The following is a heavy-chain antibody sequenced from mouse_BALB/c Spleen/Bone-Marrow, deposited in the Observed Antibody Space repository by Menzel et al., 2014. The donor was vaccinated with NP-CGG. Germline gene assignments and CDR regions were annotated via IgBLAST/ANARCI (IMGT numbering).Heavy chain of an antibody. J-gene: IGHJ2*01. V-gene: IGHV1-80*01. Sequence: QVQLQQSGAELVRPGSSVKISCKASGYAFXNFWMNWVKQRPGQGLEWIGQIYPGDGDTNNNGKFKGKAALTTDKSSSTAYMQLSSLSSEDSAVYFCARVYYGNLDYWGQGTTLTDSS. CDR3: ARVYYGNLDY. CDR2: IYPGDGDT. CDR1: GYAFXNFW. D-gene: IGHD2-1*01.